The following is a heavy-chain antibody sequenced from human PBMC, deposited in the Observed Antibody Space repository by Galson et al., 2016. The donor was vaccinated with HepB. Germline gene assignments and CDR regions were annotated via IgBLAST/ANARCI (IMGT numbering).Heavy chain of an antibody. CDR1: GDSVSSNSAA. V-gene: IGHV6-1*01. J-gene: IGHJ4*02. D-gene: IGHD1-20*01. CDR2: TYYRSNWHY. CDR3: ARVSLVTANIWTWSAVEY. Sequence: CAISGDSVSSNSAAWNWIRQSPSRGLEWLGRTYYRSNWHYDYAVSVKGRITINPDTSKNQFSLQLNSVTPEDTAVCYCARVSLVTANIWTWSAVEYWGQGALVTVSS.